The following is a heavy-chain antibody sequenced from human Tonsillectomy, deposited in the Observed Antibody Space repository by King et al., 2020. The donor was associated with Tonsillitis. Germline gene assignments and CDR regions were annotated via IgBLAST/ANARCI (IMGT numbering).Heavy chain of an antibody. CDR3: AREYYYDSSGLMGGYYYYYGMDV. CDR1: GGSISSYY. J-gene: IGHJ6*02. D-gene: IGHD3-22*01. Sequence: QLQESGPGLVKPSETLSLTCTVSGGSISSYYWSWIRPPAGKGLEWIGRIYTSGSTNYNPSLKSRVTMSVDTSKNQFSLKLSSVTAADTAVYYCAREYYYDSSGLMGGYYYYYGMDVWGQGTTVTVSS. V-gene: IGHV4-4*07. CDR2: IYTSGST.